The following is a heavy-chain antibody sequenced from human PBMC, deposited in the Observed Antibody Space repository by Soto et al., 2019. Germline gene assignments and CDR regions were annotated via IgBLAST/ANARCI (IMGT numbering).Heavy chain of an antibody. V-gene: IGHV3-7*03. CDR2: IKQDGSEK. D-gene: IGHD6-19*01. CDR3: ARDGSSSGSWFDP. J-gene: IGHJ5*02. Sequence: PVGSLRLSCAASGFTFSSYWMSWVRQAPGKGLEWVANIKQDGSEKYYVDSVKGRFTISRDNAKNSLYLQMNSLRAEDTAVYYCARDGSSSGSWFDPWGQGTLVTVSS. CDR1: GFTFSSYW.